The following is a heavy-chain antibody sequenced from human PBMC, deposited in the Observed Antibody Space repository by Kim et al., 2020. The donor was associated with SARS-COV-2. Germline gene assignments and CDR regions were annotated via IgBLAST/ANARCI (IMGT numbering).Heavy chain of an antibody. Sequence: GGSLRLSCAASGFTFSSYAMSWVRQAPGKGLEWVAAIGNSGVQTFYSDSVKGRFSISRDNSNKTLFLQMNSLRAEDTALYYCVKRSSAYSLSWRIAFDSLGQGRLVTVSS. CDR1: GFTFSSYA. CDR3: VKRSSAYSLSWRIAFDS. CDR2: IGNSGVQT. J-gene: IGHJ4*02. D-gene: IGHD6-13*01. V-gene: IGHV3-23*01.